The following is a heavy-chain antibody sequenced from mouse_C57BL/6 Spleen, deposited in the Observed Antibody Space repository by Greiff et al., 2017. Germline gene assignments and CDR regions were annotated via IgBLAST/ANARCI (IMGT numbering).Heavy chain of an antibody. CDR1: GYTFTSYW. J-gene: IGHJ3*01. Sequence: VQLQQPGAELVKPGASVKLSCKASGYTFTSYWMQWVKQRPGQGLEWIGEIDPSDSYTNYNQKFKGKATLTVDTSSSTAYMQLSSLTSEDSAVYYCARLGTGTGAWFAYWGQGTLVTVSA. CDR3: ARLGTGTGAWFAY. D-gene: IGHD4-1*01. V-gene: IGHV1-50*01. CDR2: IDPSDSYT.